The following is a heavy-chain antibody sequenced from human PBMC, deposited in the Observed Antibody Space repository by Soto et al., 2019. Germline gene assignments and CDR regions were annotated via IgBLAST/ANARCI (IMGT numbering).Heavy chain of an antibody. CDR2: ISGSGGST. CDR3: AKDRPNRNSIVGATTLDY. J-gene: IGHJ4*02. V-gene: IGHV3-23*01. Sequence: PGGSLRLSCAASGFTFSSYAMSWVRQAPGKGLEWVSAISGSGGSTYYADSVKGRFTISRDNSKNTLYLQMNSLRAEDTAVYYCAKDRPNRNSIVGATTLDYWGQGTLVTVSS. D-gene: IGHD1-26*01. CDR1: GFTFSSYA.